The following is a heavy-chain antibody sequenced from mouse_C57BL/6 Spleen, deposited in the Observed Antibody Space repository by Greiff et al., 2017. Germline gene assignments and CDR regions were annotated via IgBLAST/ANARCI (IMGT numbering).Heavy chain of an antibody. CDR2: IYPSDSET. CDR1: GYTFTSYW. V-gene: IGHV1-61*01. J-gene: IGHJ2*01. CDR3: ARREWLRPGDY. D-gene: IGHD3-2*02. Sequence: VQLQQPGAELVRPGSSVKLSCKASGYTFTSYWMDWVKQRPGQGLEWIGNIYPSDSETHYNQKFKDKATLTVDKSSSTAYMQLSSLTSEDSAVYYCARREWLRPGDYWGQGTTLTVSS.